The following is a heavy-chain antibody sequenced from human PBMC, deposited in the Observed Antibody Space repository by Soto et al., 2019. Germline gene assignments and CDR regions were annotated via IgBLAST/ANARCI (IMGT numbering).Heavy chain of an antibody. CDR1: GASISRYY. J-gene: IGHJ5*02. D-gene: IGHD3-16*02. V-gene: IGHV4-59*01. CDR2: LYNTGST. Sequence: SETLYLTCTVSGASISRYYWSWIRQSPGKGLEWIGYLYNTGSTIYNPSLKSRVTISVDTSKNQFSLKMNSVTAADTAVYYCARDGVWGSYRHWFDPWGQGTLVTVSS. CDR3: ARDGVWGSYRHWFDP.